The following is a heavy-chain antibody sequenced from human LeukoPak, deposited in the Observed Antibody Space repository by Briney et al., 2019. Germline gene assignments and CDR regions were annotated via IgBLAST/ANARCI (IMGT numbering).Heavy chain of an antibody. D-gene: IGHD3-3*01. V-gene: IGHV4-39*07. CDR3: ARGRVRGRVVFSYFDY. Sequence: SETLSLTCTVSGGSISSSSYYWGWIRQPPGKGLEWIGEINHSGSTNYNPSLKSRVTISVDTSKNQFSLKLSSVTAADTAVYYCARGRVRGRVVFSYFDYWGQGTLVTVSS. CDR2: INHSGST. J-gene: IGHJ4*02. CDR1: GGSISSSSYY.